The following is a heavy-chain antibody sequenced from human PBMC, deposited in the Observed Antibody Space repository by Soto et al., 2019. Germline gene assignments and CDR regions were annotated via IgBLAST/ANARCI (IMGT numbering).Heavy chain of an antibody. CDR3: ARTAPMDAGDKYYYDF. J-gene: IGHJ4*02. CDR1: GGTFSTFG. CDR2: IIPFFGTA. D-gene: IGHD3-16*01. V-gene: IGHV1-69*13. Sequence: ASVKFSCKTSGGTFSTFGISWVRQAPGQGLEWMGGIIPFFGTAEYSQKFEDRITITADESTNTVYMDLRSLTSEDTAIYYCARTAPMDAGDKYYYDFWGQGALVTVSS.